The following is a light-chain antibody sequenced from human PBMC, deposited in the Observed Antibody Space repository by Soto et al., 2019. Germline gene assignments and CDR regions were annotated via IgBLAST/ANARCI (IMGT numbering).Light chain of an antibody. V-gene: IGLV1-47*01. CDR1: SSNIGTNN. CDR2: RSD. J-gene: IGLJ2*01. Sequence: QSVLTQPPSASGTPGQRVTISCSGSSSNIGTNNVYWYQQLPGMAPKLLIDRSDQRPSGFPHRLSGSKSGTTAALAISGLRAEDEADYYCATCDDTLSGVVFGGGTKLTV. CDR3: ATCDDTLSGVV.